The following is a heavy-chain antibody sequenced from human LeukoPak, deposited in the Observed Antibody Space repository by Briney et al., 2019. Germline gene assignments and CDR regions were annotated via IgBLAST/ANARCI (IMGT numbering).Heavy chain of an antibody. J-gene: IGHJ3*02. V-gene: IGHV4-4*07. CDR3: ARDLPYGSGTYFAFDI. CDR1: GGSISGYY. D-gene: IGHD3-10*01. Sequence: RSSESLSLTCTVSGGSISGYYWSWIRQPAGKGLEWIGRIYTSGSTNYNPSLKSRVTMSVDTSKNQFSLKLSSVTAADTAVYYCARDLPYGSGTYFAFDIWGQGTMVTVSS. CDR2: IYTSGST.